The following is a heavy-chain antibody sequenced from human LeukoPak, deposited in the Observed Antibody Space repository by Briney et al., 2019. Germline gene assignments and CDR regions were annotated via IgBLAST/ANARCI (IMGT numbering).Heavy chain of an antibody. V-gene: IGHV4-34*01. Sequence: ASETLSLTCAVYGGSFSGYYWSWIRQPPGKGLEWIGEINHSGSTNYNPSLKSRVTISVDTSKNQFSLKLSSVTAADTAVYYCARWGSTGMDVWGQGATVTVSS. D-gene: IGHD3-16*01. CDR2: INHSGST. CDR1: GGSFSGYY. J-gene: IGHJ6*02. CDR3: ARWGSTGMDV.